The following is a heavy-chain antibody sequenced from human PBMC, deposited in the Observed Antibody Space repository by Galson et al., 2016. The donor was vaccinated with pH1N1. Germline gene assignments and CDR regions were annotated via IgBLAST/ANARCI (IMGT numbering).Heavy chain of an antibody. V-gene: IGHV1-46*01. Sequence: SVKVSCKAAGYSVPRYYMHWVRQAPGQGLEWMGIIDPSDGTTTYSEKFQRRISLTRDTSTNSVYMELTTLRPDDSATYFCARRYFLDYWGQGTLVTVSS. CDR1: GYSVPRYY. CDR3: ARRYFLDY. CDR2: IDPSDGTT. J-gene: IGHJ4*02.